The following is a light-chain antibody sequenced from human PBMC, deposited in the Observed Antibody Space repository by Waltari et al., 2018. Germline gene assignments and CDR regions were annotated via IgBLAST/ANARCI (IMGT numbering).Light chain of an antibody. Sequence: DIPMTQSPSSLSASVGDRVTITCRASESISTYLNWYQQKPGKAPNLLIFDASTLHPGVPSRFSGRGFRTEFTLTISNLQPEDFATYFCQQSYNTPLTFGGGTKVDIK. CDR1: ESISTY. J-gene: IGKJ4*01. V-gene: IGKV1-39*01. CDR2: DAS. CDR3: QQSYNTPLT.